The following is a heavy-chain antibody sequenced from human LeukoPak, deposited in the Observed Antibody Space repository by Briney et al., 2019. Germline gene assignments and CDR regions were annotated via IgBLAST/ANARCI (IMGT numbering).Heavy chain of an antibody. CDR3: ARSSGSSWYGFDP. Sequence: PSETLSLTCTVSGGSISSGSYYWGWIRQPPGKGLEWIGSIYYSGSTYYNPSLKSRVTISVDTSENQFSLKLSSVTAADTAVYYCARSSGSSWYGFDPWGQGTLVTVSS. CDR2: IYYSGST. V-gene: IGHV4-39*01. J-gene: IGHJ5*02. CDR1: GGSISSGSYY. D-gene: IGHD6-13*01.